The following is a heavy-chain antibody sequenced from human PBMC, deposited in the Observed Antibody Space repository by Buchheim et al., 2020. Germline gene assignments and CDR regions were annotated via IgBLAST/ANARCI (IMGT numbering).Heavy chain of an antibody. D-gene: IGHD4-11*01. CDR2: ISRTSSDT. CDR1: GFTFSDYF. CDR3: ARARSDYGNYAVDY. J-gene: IGHJ4*02. Sequence: QVHLVESGGGLVKPGGSLRLSCAASGFTFSDYFMSWIRQAPGKGLEWVSYISRTSSDTNYADSVKGRFTVSRDNAKNSLYLQMSSLRADDTAVYYCARARSDYGNYAVDYWGQGTL. V-gene: IGHV3-11*06.